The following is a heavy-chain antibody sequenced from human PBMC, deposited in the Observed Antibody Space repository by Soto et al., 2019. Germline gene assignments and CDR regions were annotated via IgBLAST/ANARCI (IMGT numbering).Heavy chain of an antibody. CDR2: ISAYNGNT. CDR3: APFIYDFLFVYYSSSGMDV. CDR1: GYTFTSYG. V-gene: IGHV1-18*01. D-gene: IGHD3-3*01. J-gene: IGHJ6*02. Sequence: ASVKVSCKASGYTFTSYGISWVRQAPGQGLEWMGWISAYNGNTNYAQKLQGRVTMTTDTSTSTAYMELRSLRSDDTAVYYCAPFIYDFLFVYYSSSGMDVGAQGPALPVPS.